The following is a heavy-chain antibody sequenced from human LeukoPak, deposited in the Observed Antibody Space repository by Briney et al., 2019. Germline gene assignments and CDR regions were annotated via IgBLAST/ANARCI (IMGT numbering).Heavy chain of an antibody. Sequence: ASVKVSCKASGGTFSSYAISWLGRAPGQGLEWMGGIIPIFGTANYAQKFQGRVTITADESTSTAYMELSSLRSEDTAVYYCARAVGSGRPSYGMDVWGQGTTVTVSS. V-gene: IGHV1-69*13. CDR1: GGTFSSYA. D-gene: IGHD3-10*01. CDR2: IIPIFGTA. CDR3: ARAVGSGRPSYGMDV. J-gene: IGHJ6*02.